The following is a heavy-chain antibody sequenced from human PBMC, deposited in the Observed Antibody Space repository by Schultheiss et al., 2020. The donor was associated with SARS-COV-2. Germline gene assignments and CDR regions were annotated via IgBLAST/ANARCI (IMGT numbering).Heavy chain of an antibody. D-gene: IGHD5-12*01. CDR2: ISGSGGST. V-gene: IGHV3-23*01. J-gene: IGHJ4*02. Sequence: GGSLRLSCAASGFTFSSYAMSWVRQAPGKGLEWVSAISGSGGSTYYADSVKGRFTISRDNAKNSLYLQMNSLRAEDTAVYYCAKGVSGYDRYGGFDYWGQGTLVTVSS. CDR1: GFTFSSYA. CDR3: AKGVSGYDRYGGFDY.